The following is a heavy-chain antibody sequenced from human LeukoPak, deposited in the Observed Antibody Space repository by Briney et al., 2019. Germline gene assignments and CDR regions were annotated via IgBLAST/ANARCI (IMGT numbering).Heavy chain of an antibody. Sequence: ASVKVSCKVSGYTLTELSMHWVRQAPGKGLEWMGGFDPEDGETIYAQKFQGGVTMTEDTSTDTAYMELSSLRSEDTAVYYCATVIGGGVYDSTRLGSYYFDYWGQGTLVTVSP. CDR1: GYTLTELS. CDR2: FDPEDGET. CDR3: ATVIGGGVYDSTRLGSYYFDY. J-gene: IGHJ4*02. D-gene: IGHD3-22*01. V-gene: IGHV1-24*01.